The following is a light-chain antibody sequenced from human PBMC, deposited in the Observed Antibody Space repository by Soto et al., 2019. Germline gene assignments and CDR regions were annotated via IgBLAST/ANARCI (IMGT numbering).Light chain of an antibody. CDR1: QNVSSPY. CDR3: QQYGSSPFT. V-gene: IGKV3-20*01. Sequence: EVVLTQSPVTLSLSPGESATLSCRARQNVSSPYLAWYQQKPGQPPRLLIYGASSRATDIPDRFIGSGSGTEFTLTIAILAPEDFAMYYCQQYGSSPFTFGPGTKVDI. CDR2: GAS. J-gene: IGKJ3*01.